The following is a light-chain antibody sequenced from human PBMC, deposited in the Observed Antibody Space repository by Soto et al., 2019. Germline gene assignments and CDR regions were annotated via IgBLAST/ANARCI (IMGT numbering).Light chain of an antibody. V-gene: IGKV1-33*01. J-gene: IGKJ1*01. CDR3: QQYASLPRK. Sequence: DIQMTQSPSSLSASVGDRVTITCQATQGIHYYLYWYQFKEGKAPKILIYDAYNLETGVPSRFSGSGSGPDFPLTISSLQPEDFATYYCQQYASLPRKFGQGTTVELK. CDR2: DAY. CDR1: QGIHYY.